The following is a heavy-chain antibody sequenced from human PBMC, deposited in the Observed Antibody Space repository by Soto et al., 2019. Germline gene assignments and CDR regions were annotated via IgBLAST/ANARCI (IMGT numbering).Heavy chain of an antibody. CDR2: IYYSGST. CDR1: GGSISSSSYY. Sequence: SETLSLTCTVSGGSISSSSYYWGWIRQPPGKGLEWIGSIYYSGSTYYNPSLKSRVTISVDTSKNQFSLKLSSVTAADTAVYYCARHVPPWDIVVVPAAMLDDVHAKFDYWGQGTLVTVSS. J-gene: IGHJ4*02. D-gene: IGHD2-2*01. V-gene: IGHV4-39*01. CDR3: ARHVPPWDIVVVPAAMLDDVHAKFDY.